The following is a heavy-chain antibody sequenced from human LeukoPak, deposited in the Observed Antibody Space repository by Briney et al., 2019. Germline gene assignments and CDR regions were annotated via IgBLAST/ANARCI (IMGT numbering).Heavy chain of an antibody. D-gene: IGHD3-9*01. CDR3: AKDISLYYDILTGPDY. J-gene: IGHJ4*02. CDR2: ISSSSSYI. V-gene: IGHV3-21*04. CDR1: GFTFSSYS. Sequence: PGGSLRLSCAASGFTFSSYSMNWVRQAPGKGLEWVSSISSSSSYIYYADSVKGRFTISRDNAKNSLYLQMNSLRAEDTALYYCAKDISLYYDILTGPDYWGQGTLVTVSS.